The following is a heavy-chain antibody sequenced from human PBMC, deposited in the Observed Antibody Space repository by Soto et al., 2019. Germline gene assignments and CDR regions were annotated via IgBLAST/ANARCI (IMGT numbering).Heavy chain of an antibody. J-gene: IGHJ4*02. CDR3: AREDGTFDY. CDR1: GFNFSRYW. V-gene: IGHV3-7*04. D-gene: IGHD1-26*01. Sequence: PGGSLRLSCAASGFNFSRYWMNWVRQAPGKGLEWVANSRPDTDDRFHADSVRGRFSISRDNAKKSLFLQMNSLRVEDTAVYYCAREDGTFDYWGQGILVTVS. CDR2: SRPDTDDR.